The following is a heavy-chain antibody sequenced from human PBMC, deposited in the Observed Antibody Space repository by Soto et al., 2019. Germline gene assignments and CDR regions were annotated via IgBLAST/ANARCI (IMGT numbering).Heavy chain of an antibody. CDR1: GGSFSGYY. V-gene: IGHV4-34*01. CDR2: INHSGST. D-gene: IGHD6-19*01. J-gene: IGHJ4*02. CDR3: ARSPQYSSGWNGGFDY. Sequence: SETLSLTCAVYGGSFSGYYWSWIRQPPGKGLEWIGEINHSGSTNYNPSLKSRVTISVDTSKNQFSLKLSSVTAADTAVYYCARSPQYSSGWNGGFDYWSQGTLVTVSS.